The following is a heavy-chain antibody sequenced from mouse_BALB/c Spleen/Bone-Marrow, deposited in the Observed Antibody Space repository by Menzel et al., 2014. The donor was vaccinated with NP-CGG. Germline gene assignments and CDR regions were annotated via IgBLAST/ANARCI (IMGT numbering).Heavy chain of an antibody. CDR1: GYTFTSYW. D-gene: IGHD1-1*01. Sequence: QVQLQQSGAELVRPGASVKLSCKASGYTFTSYWITWVKQRPGQGLAWIGNIYPSDSYTNYNQKFKDKATLTVDKSSSTAYMQLSSPTSEDSAVYYCTRSYGSSYEHYFDYWGQGTTLTVPS. J-gene: IGHJ2*01. CDR3: TRSYGSSYEHYFDY. V-gene: IGHV1-69*02. CDR2: IYPSDSYT.